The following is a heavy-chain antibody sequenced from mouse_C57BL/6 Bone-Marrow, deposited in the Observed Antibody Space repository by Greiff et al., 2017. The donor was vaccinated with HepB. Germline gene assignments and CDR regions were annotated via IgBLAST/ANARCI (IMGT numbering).Heavy chain of an antibody. CDR1: GYTFTSYW. CDR3: ASVTVGYYAMDY. Sequence: VKLQESGAELAKPGASVKLSCKASGYTFTSYWMHWVKQRPGQGLEWIGYINPSSGYTKYNQKFKDKATLTADKSSRTAYMQLSSLTYEDSAVYYCASVTVGYYAMDYWGQGTSVTVSS. V-gene: IGHV1-7*01. CDR2: INPSSGYT. D-gene: IGHD1-1*01. J-gene: IGHJ4*01.